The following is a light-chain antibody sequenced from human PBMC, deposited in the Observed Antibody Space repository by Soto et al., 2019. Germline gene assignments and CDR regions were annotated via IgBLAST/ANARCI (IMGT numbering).Light chain of an antibody. CDR1: QSVSSSY. CDR3: QQYGSSFFT. V-gene: IGKV3-20*01. CDR2: GAS. J-gene: IGKJ3*01. Sequence: EIVLTQSPGTLSLSPGERATLSCRASQSVSSSYLAWYQQKPGQAPRLLIYGASSRATGIPDRFSGSGSGTDFTLTISRLEPEDFAVYSCQQYGSSFFTFGPGTKVDIK.